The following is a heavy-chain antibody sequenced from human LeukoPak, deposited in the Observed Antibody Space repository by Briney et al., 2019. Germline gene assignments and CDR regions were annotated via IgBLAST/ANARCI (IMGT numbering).Heavy chain of an antibody. CDR1: GGSFSSYY. D-gene: IGHD5-18*01. V-gene: IGHV4-34*01. CDR2: INHSGAA. CDR3: ARGGAYSYGRVHWYFDL. J-gene: IGHJ2*01. Sequence: SETLSLTCAAYGGSFSSYYWSWIRQSPGKGLEWIGEINHSGAADYNPSLKSRVTISIDTSKNQFSLKLSSVTDADTAVYYCARGGAYSYGRVHWYFDLWGPGTLDTVSS.